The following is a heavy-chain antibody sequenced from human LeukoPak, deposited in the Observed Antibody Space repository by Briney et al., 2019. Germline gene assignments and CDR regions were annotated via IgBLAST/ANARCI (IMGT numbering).Heavy chain of an antibody. CDR2: IDLSDSYT. CDR3: ARHGTGFSGPDSFYY. CDR1: GYSFTSYW. D-gene: IGHD3-9*01. V-gene: IGHV5-10-1*01. Sequence: GESLKISCRGSGYSFTSYWISWVRQMPGRGLEWMGTIDLSDSYTNYSPSFQDHVTISADKSITTAYLQWSSLKASDTAMYYCARHGTGFSGPDSFYYWGQGTLVTVSS. J-gene: IGHJ4*02.